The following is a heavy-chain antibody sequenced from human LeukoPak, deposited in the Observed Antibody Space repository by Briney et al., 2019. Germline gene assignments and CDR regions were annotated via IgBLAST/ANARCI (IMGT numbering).Heavy chain of an antibody. CDR1: GGSVSSYY. J-gene: IGHJ4*02. CDR3: AREAGSSWYLP. V-gene: IGHV4-59*02. Sequence: PSETLSPTCTVSGGSVSSYYWSWIRQPPGKGLEWIGYIYYSGSTNYNPSLKSRVTISVDTSKNQFSLKLSSVTAADTAVYYCAREAGSSWYLPWGQGTLVTVSS. D-gene: IGHD6-13*01. CDR2: IYYSGST.